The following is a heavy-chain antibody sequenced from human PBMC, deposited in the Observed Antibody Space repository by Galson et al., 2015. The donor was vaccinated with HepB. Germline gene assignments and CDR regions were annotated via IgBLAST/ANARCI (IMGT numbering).Heavy chain of an antibody. D-gene: IGHD3-22*01. CDR3: ARDGGTCYFDGSAYSWLFYGMDV. J-gene: IGHJ6*02. CDR1: GLSISSFW. Sequence: SLRLSCAASGLSISSFWVTWVRQAPGKGLEWVASIKQDGTEEHYVDSVKGRFTISRDNAQNSLYLQMNSLRAEDTAVYYCARDGGTCYFDGSAYSWLFYGMDVWGHGTTVTVSS. V-gene: IGHV3-7*03. CDR2: IKQDGTEE.